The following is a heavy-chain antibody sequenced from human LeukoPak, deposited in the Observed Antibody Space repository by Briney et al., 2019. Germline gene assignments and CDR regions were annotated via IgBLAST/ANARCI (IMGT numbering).Heavy chain of an antibody. J-gene: IGHJ4*02. CDR1: GGTFSSYT. Sequence: SVKVSCKASGGTFSSYTISWVRQAPGQGLERMGRIIPILGIANYAQKFQGRVTITADKSTSTAYMELSSLRSEDTAVYYCARSMPGWSSSSWYLGYWGQGTLVTVSS. CDR3: ARSMPGWSSSSWYLGY. CDR2: IIPILGIA. D-gene: IGHD6-13*01. V-gene: IGHV1-69*02.